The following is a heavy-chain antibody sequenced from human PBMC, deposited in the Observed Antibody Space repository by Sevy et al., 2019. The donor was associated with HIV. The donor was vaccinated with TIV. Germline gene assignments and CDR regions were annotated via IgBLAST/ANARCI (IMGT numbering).Heavy chain of an antibody. D-gene: IGHD6-19*01. J-gene: IGHJ4*02. V-gene: IGHV3-30*04. CDR1: GFSVSSHA. CDR2: LSYDGSTQ. Sequence: GGCLRLSCAASGFSVSSHAMHWVRQAPGKGLEWVALLSYDGSTQYYADSVKGRFSISRDNSKNILYLQMNSLRPADTALYYCTRDAGYSVGWYPSNYWGQGTLVTVSS. CDR3: TRDAGYSVGWYPSNY.